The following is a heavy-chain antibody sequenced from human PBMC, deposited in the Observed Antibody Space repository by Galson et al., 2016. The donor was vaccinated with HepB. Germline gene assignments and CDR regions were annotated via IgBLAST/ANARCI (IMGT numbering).Heavy chain of an antibody. V-gene: IGHV1-46*04. CDR3: ARDKSGYYGSGGIDF. J-gene: IGHJ4*02. D-gene: IGHD3-10*01. Sequence: SVKVSCKASGYTFTNHYIHWVRQAPGQGLEWMGIIYPGGDGTSYSQKLQGRVAMTRDTSTSTVYMELDSLTSDDTAVYYCARDKSGYYGSGGIDFWGQGTLVTVSS. CDR2: IYPGGDGT. CDR1: GYTFTNHY.